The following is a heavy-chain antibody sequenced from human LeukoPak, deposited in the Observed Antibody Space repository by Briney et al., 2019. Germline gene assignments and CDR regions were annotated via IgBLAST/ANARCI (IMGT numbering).Heavy chain of an antibody. V-gene: IGHV1-2*02. CDR3: ARGPRTTYYDILTGYSPCHY. Sequence: ASVKVSCKASGYTFTSDDINWVRQATGQGLEWMGWINPNSGGTNYAQKFQGRVTMTRDTSISTAYMELSRLRSDDTAVYYCARGPRTTYYDILTGYSPCHYWGQGTLVTVSS. CDR1: GYTFTSDD. J-gene: IGHJ4*02. D-gene: IGHD3-9*01. CDR2: INPNSGGT.